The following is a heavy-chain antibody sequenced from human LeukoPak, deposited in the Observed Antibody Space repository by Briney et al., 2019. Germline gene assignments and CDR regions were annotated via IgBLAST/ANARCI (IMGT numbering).Heavy chain of an antibody. Sequence: AGGSLRLSCAASGFTFSRYAMHWVRQAPGKGLEWVALISHDGSDKYHADSLKGRFTISRDNSKNTLYLQMNSLGAEDTAVYYCVDGGRFDYWGQGTLVTVS. CDR3: VDGGRFDY. D-gene: IGHD4-23*01. CDR1: GFTFSRYA. V-gene: IGHV3-30*03. CDR2: ISHDGSDK. J-gene: IGHJ4*02.